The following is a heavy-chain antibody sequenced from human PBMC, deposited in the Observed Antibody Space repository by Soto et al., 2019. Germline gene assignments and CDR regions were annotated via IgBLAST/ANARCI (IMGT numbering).Heavy chain of an antibody. V-gene: IGHV3-15*01. CDR3: TRDLDDSSDIYEDWFDP. D-gene: IGHD3-22*01. CDR2: IKSKTDGGTT. CDR1: GFTFSNAW. J-gene: IGHJ5*02. Sequence: GGSLRLSCAASGFTFSNAWMSWVRQAPGKGLEWVGRIKSKTDGGTTDYAAPVKGRFTISRDDSKNTLYLQMNSLKTEDTAVYYCTRDLDDSSDIYEDWFDPWGQGTLVTVSS.